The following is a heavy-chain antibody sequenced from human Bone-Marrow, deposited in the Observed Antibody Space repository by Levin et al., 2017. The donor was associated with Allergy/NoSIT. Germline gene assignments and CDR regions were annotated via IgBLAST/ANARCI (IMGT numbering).Heavy chain of an antibody. CDR1: GFTFSAYW. Sequence: GESLKISCAGSGFTFSAYWMTWVRQAPGKGLEWVANIKLDGSEKHYVDSVNGRFTISRDNAKNSVYLQMNGLRAADTAVYFCGRIYDSSGYYSGVGAFDIWGQGTMVTVSS. J-gene: IGHJ3*02. CDR2: IKLDGSEK. D-gene: IGHD3-22*01. V-gene: IGHV3-7*01. CDR3: GRIYDSSGYYSGVGAFDI.